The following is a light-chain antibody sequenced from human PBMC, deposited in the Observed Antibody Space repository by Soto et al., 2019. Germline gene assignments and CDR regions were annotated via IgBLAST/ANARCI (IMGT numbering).Light chain of an antibody. Sequence: EIVLTQSPATLSLSPGERATGSCRTSQSVSSYFAWYQQKPGRAPRLLIYDASNRATGIPARFIGSGSGTDFTLTISSLEPEDFAVYYCQQRSNWPISFGQGTRLEIK. V-gene: IGKV3-11*01. CDR2: DAS. CDR1: QSVSSY. J-gene: IGKJ5*01. CDR3: QQRSNWPIS.